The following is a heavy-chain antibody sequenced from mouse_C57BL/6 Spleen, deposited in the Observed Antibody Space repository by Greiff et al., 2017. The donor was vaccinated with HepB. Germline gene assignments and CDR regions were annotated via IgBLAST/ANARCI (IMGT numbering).Heavy chain of an antibody. J-gene: IGHJ2*01. Sequence: QVQLQQSGAELVKPGASVKISCKASGYAFSSYWMNWVKQRPGKGLEWIGQIYPGDGDTNYNGKFKGKATLTADKSSSTAYMQLSSLTSEDSAVYFCARTIYYDYDDFDYWGQGTTLTVSS. V-gene: IGHV1-80*01. CDR2: IYPGDGDT. D-gene: IGHD2-4*01. CDR3: ARTIYYDYDDFDY. CDR1: GYAFSSYW.